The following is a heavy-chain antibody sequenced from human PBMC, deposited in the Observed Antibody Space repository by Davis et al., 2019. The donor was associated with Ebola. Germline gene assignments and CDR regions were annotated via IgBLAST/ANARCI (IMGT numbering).Heavy chain of an antibody. V-gene: IGHV3-23*01. CDR1: GFTFSSYW. D-gene: IGHD3-9*01. CDR3: AKAYDILTGYYTSNYFDY. CDR2: ISGSGGST. Sequence: GESLKISCAASGFTFSSYWMHWVRQAPGKGLEWVSAISGSGGSTYYADSVKGRFTISRDNSKNTLYLQMNSLRAEDTAVYYCAKAYDILTGYYTSNYFDYWGQGTLVTVSS. J-gene: IGHJ4*02.